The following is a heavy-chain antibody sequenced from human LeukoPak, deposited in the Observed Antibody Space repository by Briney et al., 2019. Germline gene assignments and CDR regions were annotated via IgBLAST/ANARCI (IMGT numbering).Heavy chain of an antibody. CDR1: GFTFSSYS. CDR2: ISSSSSTI. J-gene: IGHJ4*02. Sequence: PGGSLRLSCAASGFTFSSYSMNWVRQAPGKGLELVSYISSSSSTIYYADSVKGRFTISRDNAKNSLYLQMNSLRAEDTAVYYCARVFIGDYGDYQFGYWGQGTLVTASS. V-gene: IGHV3-48*01. D-gene: IGHD4-17*01. CDR3: ARVFIGDYGDYQFGY.